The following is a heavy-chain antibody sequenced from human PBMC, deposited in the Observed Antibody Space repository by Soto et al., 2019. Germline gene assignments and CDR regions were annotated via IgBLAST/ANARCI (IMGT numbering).Heavy chain of an antibody. CDR2: ISGSGGST. CDR1: GVTFSNYD. CDR3: AGGGFYGDYHYYYSMDV. D-gene: IGHD4-17*01. V-gene: IGHV3-23*01. J-gene: IGHJ6*02. Sequence: GGSLRLSCAASGVTFSNYDMSWVRQAPGKGLEWVSTISGSGGSTYYADSVKGRFTISRDNSKNTLYLQMNSLRAEDTAIYYCAGGGFYGDYHYYYSMDVWGQGATVTVSS.